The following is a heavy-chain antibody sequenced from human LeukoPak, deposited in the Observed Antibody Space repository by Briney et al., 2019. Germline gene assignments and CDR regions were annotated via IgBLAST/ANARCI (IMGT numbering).Heavy chain of an antibody. CDR2: IIPIFGTA. Sequence: SVKVSCKASGGTFSSHAISWVRQAPGQGLEWMGGIIPIFGTANYAQKFQGRVTITTDESTSTAYMELSSLRSEDTAVYYCARVLGGAWFDPWGQGTLVTVSS. V-gene: IGHV1-69*05. CDR3: ARVLGGAWFDP. J-gene: IGHJ5*02. CDR1: GGTFSSHA. D-gene: IGHD1-26*01.